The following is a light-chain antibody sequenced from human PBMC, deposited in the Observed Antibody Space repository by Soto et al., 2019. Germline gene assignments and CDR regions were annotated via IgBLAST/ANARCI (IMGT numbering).Light chain of an antibody. Sequence: DIQVTQSPSTLSASVGDSVTISCRASQIISNWLAWYQQKPGKAPKLLIYKASTLESGVPSRFSGSGSRTDFTLTISSLQPDDFATYYCQPYNTFLLTFGPGTRVDIK. CDR3: QPYNTFLLT. CDR2: KAS. V-gene: IGKV1-5*03. CDR1: QIISNW. J-gene: IGKJ3*01.